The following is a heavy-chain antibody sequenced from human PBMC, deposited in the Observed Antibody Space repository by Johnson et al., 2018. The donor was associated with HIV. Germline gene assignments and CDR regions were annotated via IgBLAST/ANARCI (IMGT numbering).Heavy chain of an antibody. J-gene: IGHJ3*02. CDR1: GFIVSSNY. D-gene: IGHD4-17*01. CDR3: AKDTGAFDI. Sequence: VQLVESGGGVVQPGRSLRLSCAASGFIVSSNYMSWVRQAPGKGLEWVSAIGTAGDTYYPGSVKGRFTISRENAKNSLYLHMNSLRAEDTAFYYCAKDTGAFDIWGQGTMVTVSS. V-gene: IGHV3-13*01. CDR2: IGTAGDT.